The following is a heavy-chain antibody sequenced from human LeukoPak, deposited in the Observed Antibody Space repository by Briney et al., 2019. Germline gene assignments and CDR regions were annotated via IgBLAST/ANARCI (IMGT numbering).Heavy chain of an antibody. V-gene: IGHV5-51*01. Sequence: KPGESLKISCKVSGYSFTSYWIGSVRQMPGKGLELMGSIYPGDSDTRYSPSFQGQVPISADKSISPAYLQWSSLKASDTAMYYCARQSYSYGQYYFDYWGQGTLVTVSS. CDR3: ARQSYSYGQYYFDY. CDR2: IYPGDSDT. CDR1: GYSFTSYW. J-gene: IGHJ4*02. D-gene: IGHD5-18*01.